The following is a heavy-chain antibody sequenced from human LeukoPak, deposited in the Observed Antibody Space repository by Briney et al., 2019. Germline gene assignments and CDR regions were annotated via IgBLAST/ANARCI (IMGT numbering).Heavy chain of an antibody. CDR3: ARDFLSHSSGWPTYYFDY. CDR2: ISWNSGSI. V-gene: IGHV3-9*01. Sequence: PGGSLRLSCAASGFTFDDYAMHWVRQAPGKGLEWVSGISWNSGSIGYADSVKGRFTISRDNAKNSLYLQMNSLRAEDTAVYYCARDFLSHSSGWPTYYFDYWGQGTLVTVSS. J-gene: IGHJ4*02. CDR1: GFTFDDYA. D-gene: IGHD6-19*01.